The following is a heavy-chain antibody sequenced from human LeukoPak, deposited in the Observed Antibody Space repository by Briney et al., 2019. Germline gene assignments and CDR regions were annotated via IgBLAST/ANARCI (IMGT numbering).Heavy chain of an antibody. CDR3: ARESYDYSIFGGMDV. Sequence: PSQTLSLTCTVSGGSISSGDYYWSWIRQPPGKGLEWIGYIYYSGSTHYNPSLKSRVTISVDTSKNQFSLKLSSVTAADTAVYYCARESYDYSIFGGMDVWGQGTTVTVSS. D-gene: IGHD4-11*01. CDR1: GGSISSGDYY. V-gene: IGHV4-30-4*01. CDR2: IYYSGST. J-gene: IGHJ6*02.